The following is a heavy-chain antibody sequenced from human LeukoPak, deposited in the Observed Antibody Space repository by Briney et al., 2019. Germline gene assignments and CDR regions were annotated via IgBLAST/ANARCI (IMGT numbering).Heavy chain of an antibody. CDR3: ARRRYCSGGSCYPENYYFDY. V-gene: IGHV5-51*01. Sequence: GESLKISCKGSGYSFTSYWIGWVRQMPGKGLEWMGIIYPGDSDTRYSPSFQGQVTISADKSIITAYLQWSSLKASDTAMYYCARRRYCSGGSCYPENYYFDYWGQGTLVTVSS. CDR1: GYSFTSYW. CDR2: IYPGDSDT. D-gene: IGHD2-15*01. J-gene: IGHJ4*02.